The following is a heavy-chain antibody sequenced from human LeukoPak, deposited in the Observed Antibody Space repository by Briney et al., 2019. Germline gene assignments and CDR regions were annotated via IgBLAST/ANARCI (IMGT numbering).Heavy chain of an antibody. CDR1: GGSISGDGYY. D-gene: IGHD1-26*01. Sequence: SETLSLTCTVSGGSISGDGYYWTRTRQHPGEGLEWLGFIHPGGSIYYNPSLSSRLIISADTSNNQMSLKLSFVTAADTAVYYCARGGDTAKGGKDWGQGTLVTVSS. CDR2: IHPGGSI. CDR3: ARGGDTAKGGKD. J-gene: IGHJ4*02. V-gene: IGHV4-31*03.